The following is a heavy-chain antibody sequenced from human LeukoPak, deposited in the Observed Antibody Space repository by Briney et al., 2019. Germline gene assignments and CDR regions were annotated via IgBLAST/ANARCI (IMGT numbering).Heavy chain of an antibody. CDR1: GGSISSYY. J-gene: IGHJ4*02. CDR3: ARAKIWFGELLYPQFDY. D-gene: IGHD3-10*01. V-gene: IGHV4-4*09. CDR2: IYTSGST. Sequence: SDTLSLTCTVSGGSISSYYWSWLRQPPGKGLEWLGYIYTSGSTNYNPSLKSRVTISVDTSKNQFSLELSSVTAADTAVYYCARAKIWFGELLYPQFDYWGQGTLVTVSS.